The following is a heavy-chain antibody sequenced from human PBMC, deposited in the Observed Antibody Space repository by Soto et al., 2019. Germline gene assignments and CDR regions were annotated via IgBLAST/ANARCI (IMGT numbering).Heavy chain of an antibody. J-gene: IGHJ4*02. D-gene: IGHD2-21*02. CDR3: ARRKVTANDFDY. Sequence: QVQLVQSGAEVKKPGSSVKVSCKASGGTFSNYAISWVRQAPGQGLEWMGGIIPISGIANYAQRFQGRVTITAEETTSTAYMELSSLRSEDTAVYYCARRKVTANDFDYWGQGTLVTVSS. V-gene: IGHV1-69*12. CDR1: GGTFSNYA. CDR2: IIPISGIA.